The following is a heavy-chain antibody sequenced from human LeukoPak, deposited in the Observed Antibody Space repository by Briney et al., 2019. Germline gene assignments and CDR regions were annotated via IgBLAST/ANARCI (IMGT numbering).Heavy chain of an antibody. V-gene: IGHV4-34*01. CDR1: GFTVSSNY. CDR3: ARGPTYYDFWSGYFSMDV. D-gene: IGHD3-3*01. Sequence: GSLRLSCAASGFTVSSNYMSWIRQPPGKGLEWIGEINHSGSTNYNPSLKSRVTISVDTSKNQFSLKLSSVTAADTAVYYCARGPTYYDFWSGYFSMDVWGQGTTVTVSS. CDR2: INHSGST. J-gene: IGHJ6*02.